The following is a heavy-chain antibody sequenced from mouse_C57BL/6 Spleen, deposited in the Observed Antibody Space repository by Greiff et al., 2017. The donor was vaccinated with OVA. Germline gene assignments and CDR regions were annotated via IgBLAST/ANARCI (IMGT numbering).Heavy chain of an antibody. V-gene: IGHV1-82*01. J-gene: IGHJ3*01. CDR1: GYAFSSSW. CDR2: IYPGDGDT. CDR3: ASPAWFAY. Sequence: QVQLQQSGPELVKPGASVKISCKASGYAFSSSWMNWVKKRPGKGLEWIGRIYPGDGDTNYNGKLKGKATLTADKSSSTSYMQLSSLTSEDSAVYSCASPAWFAYWGQGTLVTVSA.